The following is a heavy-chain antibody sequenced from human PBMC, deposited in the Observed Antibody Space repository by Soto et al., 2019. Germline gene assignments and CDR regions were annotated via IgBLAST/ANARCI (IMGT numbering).Heavy chain of an antibody. Sequence: QTGGSLRLTCAAPVVTFSSYDMSWVRQAPGKGLEWASAISGIGGSTYYADSVKGRFTISRDNSKNTLYLQMNSLRAEDTAVYYCAKDGALRFLEWSILYHYGMDVWGPGTTVTVSS. J-gene: IGHJ6*02. V-gene: IGHV3-23*01. CDR3: AKDGALRFLEWSILYHYGMDV. CDR1: VVTFSSYD. CDR2: ISGIGGST. D-gene: IGHD3-3*01.